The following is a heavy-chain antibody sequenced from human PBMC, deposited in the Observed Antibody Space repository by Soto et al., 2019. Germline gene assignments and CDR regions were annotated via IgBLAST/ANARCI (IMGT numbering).Heavy chain of an antibody. Sequence: GASVKVSCKASGYTFTGYYLHWVRQAPGQGLEWMGWINPNGGGRNYAQKFQGRVTMTRDTSINTAYMELNNLGSDDTAVYYCTRDYGGYCSGDACHFGSLDSWGQGTLVTVSS. V-gene: IGHV1-2*02. J-gene: IGHJ5*01. D-gene: IGHD2-15*01. CDR1: GYTFTGYY. CDR2: INPNGGGR. CDR3: TRDYGGYCSGDACHFGSLDS.